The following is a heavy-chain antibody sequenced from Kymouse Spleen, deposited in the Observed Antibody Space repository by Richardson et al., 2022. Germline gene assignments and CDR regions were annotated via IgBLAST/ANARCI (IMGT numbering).Heavy chain of an antibody. J-gene: IGHJ6*02. CDR1: GGSISSSNW. D-gene: IGHD3-10*01. V-gene: IGHV4-4*02. CDR2: IYHSGST. Sequence: QVQLQESGPGLVKPSGTLSLTCAVSGGSISSSNWWSWVRQPPGKGLEWIGEIYHSGSTNYNPSLKSRVTISVDKSKNQFSLKLSSVTAADTAVYYCARDRGRGITMVRGVFYYYYYGMDVWGQGTTVTVSS. CDR3: ARDRGRGITMVRGVFYYYYYGMDV.